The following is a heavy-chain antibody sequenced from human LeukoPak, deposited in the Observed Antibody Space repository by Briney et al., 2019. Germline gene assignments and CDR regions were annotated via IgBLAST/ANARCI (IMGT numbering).Heavy chain of an antibody. CDR1: GGSISSGTYY. CDR3: ARFTGYCSGTSCYPNAFDI. Sequence: RSSETLSLTCTVSGGSISSGTYYWTWIRQPAGKGLEWIGRISTSGSTNYNPSLKSRVTISLDTSKNQFSLKLSSVTAADTAVFYCARFTGYCSGTSCYPNAFDIWGQGTMVTVSP. D-gene: IGHD2-2*01. CDR2: ISTSGST. J-gene: IGHJ3*02. V-gene: IGHV4-61*02.